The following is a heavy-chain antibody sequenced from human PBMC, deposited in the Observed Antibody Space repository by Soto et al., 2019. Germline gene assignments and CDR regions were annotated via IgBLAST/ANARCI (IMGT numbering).Heavy chain of an antibody. Sequence: ASVKVSCKASGGTFSSYTISWVRQAPGQGLEWMGRIIPILGIANYAQKFQGRVTITADKSTSTAYMELSSLRSEDTAMYYCARDIYCTNGVCYTNWFDPWGQGTLVTVSS. D-gene: IGHD2-8*01. J-gene: IGHJ5*02. V-gene: IGHV1-69*04. CDR3: ARDIYCTNGVCYTNWFDP. CDR1: GGTFSSYT. CDR2: IIPILGIA.